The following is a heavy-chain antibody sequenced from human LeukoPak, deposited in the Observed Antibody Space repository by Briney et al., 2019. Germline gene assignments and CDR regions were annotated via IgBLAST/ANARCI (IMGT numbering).Heavy chain of an antibody. Sequence: ASVKVSCKASGYTFTGYYMHWVRQAPGQGLEWMGWINPNSGGTNYAQKFQGRVTMTRDTSISTAYMELSRLRSDDTAVYYCARVVLRYFDWLSLGYWGQGTLVTVSS. CDR1: GYTFTGYY. J-gene: IGHJ4*02. D-gene: IGHD3-9*01. CDR2: INPNSGGT. CDR3: ARVVLRYFDWLSLGY. V-gene: IGHV1-2*02.